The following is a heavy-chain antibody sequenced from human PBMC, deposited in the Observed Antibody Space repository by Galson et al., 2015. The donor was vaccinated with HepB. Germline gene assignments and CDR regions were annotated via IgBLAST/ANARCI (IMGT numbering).Heavy chain of an antibody. CDR2: INRNGGST. D-gene: IGHD7-27*01. Sequence: SLRLSCAASGFNFDDYGMNWVRQGPGKGLEWVAGINRNGGSTGYADSVKGRFTISRDNAKNSLYLQMNSLRAEDTALYHCARVLTGDFRDPFDIWGQGTMVAVSS. J-gene: IGHJ3*02. CDR1: GFNFDDYG. CDR3: ARVLTGDFRDPFDI. V-gene: IGHV3-20*01.